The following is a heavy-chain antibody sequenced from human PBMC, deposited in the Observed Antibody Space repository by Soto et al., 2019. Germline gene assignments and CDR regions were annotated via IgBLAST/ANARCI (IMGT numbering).Heavy chain of an antibody. CDR3: ARGPKKYCSGGSCYLHPFDY. J-gene: IGHJ4*02. CDR1: GGSISSSY. Sequence: PSETLSLTCTVSGGSISSSYWDWIRQPPGKGLEWIGNIYYSGTTYYNLSLKSRVTISVDTSKNQFSLKLSSVTAADTAVYYCARGPKKYCSGGSCYLHPFDYWGQGTLVTVSS. CDR2: IYYSGTT. D-gene: IGHD2-15*01. V-gene: IGHV4-39*07.